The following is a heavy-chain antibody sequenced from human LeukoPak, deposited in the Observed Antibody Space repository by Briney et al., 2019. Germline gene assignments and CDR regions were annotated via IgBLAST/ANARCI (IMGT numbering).Heavy chain of an antibody. V-gene: IGHV4-4*07. CDR3: AREGGGERPLDY. CDR1: GGSISRYY. CDR2: IYTSGNT. Sequence: SETLSLTCTVSGGSISRYYWSWIRQPAGKGLEWIGRIYTSGNTKYNPSLKSRVTMSVDTSKNQFSLKLSSVTAADTAVYYCAREGGGERPLDYWGEGTLVTVSS. D-gene: IGHD3-10*01. J-gene: IGHJ4*02.